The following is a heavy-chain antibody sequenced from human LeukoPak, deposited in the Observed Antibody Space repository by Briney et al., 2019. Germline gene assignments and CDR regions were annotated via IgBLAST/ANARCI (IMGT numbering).Heavy chain of an antibody. CDR1: GFTFDDYT. CDR3: AKEVDCPSDCLFFHS. CDR2: ISWDGSNT. D-gene: IGHD2-21*02. Sequence: TGGSLRLSCAASGFTFDDYTMHWVRQAPGKGLEWVSLISWDGSNTCYADSVKGRFTISRDNSKNSLYLQMNGLRTEDTALYYCAKEVDCPSDCLFFHSWGQGTLVTVSS. J-gene: IGHJ4*02. V-gene: IGHV3-43*01.